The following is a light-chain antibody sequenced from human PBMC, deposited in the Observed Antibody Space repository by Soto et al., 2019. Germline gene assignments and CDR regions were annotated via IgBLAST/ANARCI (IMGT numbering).Light chain of an antibody. Sequence: QSVLTLPPSASGTPGQRITISCSGSSSNIGKNSVSWYQQLPGTAPKLLIYSNDQRPSGVPDRFSGSKSGTSASLAITGLQSGDEADYYCATWDDSLNGVVFGGGTKLTVL. CDR2: SND. CDR1: SSNIGKNS. CDR3: ATWDDSLNGVV. J-gene: IGLJ2*01. V-gene: IGLV1-44*01.